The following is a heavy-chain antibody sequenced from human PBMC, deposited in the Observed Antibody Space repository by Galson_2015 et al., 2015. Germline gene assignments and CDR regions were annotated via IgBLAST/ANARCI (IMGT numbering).Heavy chain of an antibody. V-gene: IGHV1-18*01. CDR3: ARFIVVVVAATPELDY. CDR2: ISAYNGNT. J-gene: IGHJ4*02. D-gene: IGHD2-15*01. CDR1: GYTFTSYG. Sequence: SVKVSCKASGYTFTSYGISWVRQAPGQGLEWMGWISAYNGNTNYAQKLQGRVTMTTDTSTSTAYMELRSLRSDDTAVYYRARFIVVVVAATPELDYWGQGTLVTVSS.